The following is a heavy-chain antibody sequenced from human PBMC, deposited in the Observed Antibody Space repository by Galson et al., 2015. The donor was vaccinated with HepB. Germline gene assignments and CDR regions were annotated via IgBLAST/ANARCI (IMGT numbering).Heavy chain of an antibody. J-gene: IGHJ4*02. CDR2: FDPEDGET. Sequence: SVKVSCKVSGYTLTELSMHWVRQAPGKGLEWMGGFDPEDGETIYAQKFQGRVTMTEDTSTDTAYMELSSLRSEDTAVYYCATSVPIAAADYGRYGYWGQGTLVTVSS. D-gene: IGHD6-13*01. CDR1: GYTLTELS. CDR3: ATSVPIAAADYGRYGY. V-gene: IGHV1-24*01.